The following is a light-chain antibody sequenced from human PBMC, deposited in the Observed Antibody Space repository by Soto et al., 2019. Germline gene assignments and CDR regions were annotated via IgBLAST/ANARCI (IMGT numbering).Light chain of an antibody. Sequence: QSVLTQPPSVSGAPGQRVTISCTGSSSNIGAGYDVYWYQQLPGTAPKLLIYGTSSRPSGVPDRFSGSKSGTSASLAITGLQVEDESDYYCQSYDSSLSGSVVFGGGTKVTVL. CDR1: SSNIGAGYD. CDR2: GTS. V-gene: IGLV1-40*01. CDR3: QSYDSSLSGSVV. J-gene: IGLJ2*01.